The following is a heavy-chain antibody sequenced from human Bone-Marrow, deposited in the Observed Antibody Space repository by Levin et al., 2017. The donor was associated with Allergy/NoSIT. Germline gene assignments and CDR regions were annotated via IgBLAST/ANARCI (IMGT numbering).Heavy chain of an antibody. CDR3: AKGMYVVWFGESRTRVY. CDR1: GFPFSSYA. Sequence: GASVKVSCAGSGFPFSSYAMSWVRQAPGKGLEWVSAISGSGGSTYYADSVKGRFTISRDNSKNTLSLQMNSLRAEDTAVYYCAKGMYVVWFGESRTRVYRGQGTLVTVSS. D-gene: IGHD3-10*01. J-gene: IGHJ4*02. V-gene: IGHV3-23*01. CDR2: ISGSGGST.